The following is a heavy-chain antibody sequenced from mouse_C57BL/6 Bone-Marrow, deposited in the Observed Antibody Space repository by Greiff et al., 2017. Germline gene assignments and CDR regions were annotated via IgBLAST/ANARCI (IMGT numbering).Heavy chain of an antibody. CDR3: AEGFAY. J-gene: IGHJ3*01. Sequence: VPLQQPGAELVRPGTSVKLSCKASGYTFTSYWMHWVKQRPGQGLEWIGVIDPSDSYTNYNQKFKGKATLTVDTSSSTAYMQLSSLTSEDSAVYYCAEGFAYWGQGTLVTVSA. CDR2: IDPSDSYT. CDR1: GYTFTSYW. V-gene: IGHV1-59*01.